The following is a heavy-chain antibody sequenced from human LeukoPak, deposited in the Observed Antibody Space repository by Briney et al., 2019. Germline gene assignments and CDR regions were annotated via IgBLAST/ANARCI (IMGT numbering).Heavy chain of an antibody. CDR3: ARGFFGYNPFDY. Sequence: SVKVSCKASGGTFSSYAISWVRQAPGQGLEWMGRIIPILGIANYAQKFQGRVTITADKSTSTAYMELSSLRSEDTAVYYCARGFFGYNPFDYWGQGTLVTVSS. CDR2: IIPILGIA. D-gene: IGHD5-12*01. J-gene: IGHJ4*02. V-gene: IGHV1-69*04. CDR1: GGTFSSYA.